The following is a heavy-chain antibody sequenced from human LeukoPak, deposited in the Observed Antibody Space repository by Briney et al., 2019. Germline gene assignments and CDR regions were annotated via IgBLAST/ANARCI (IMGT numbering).Heavy chain of an antibody. CDR1: GYTFTSYG. CDR2: ISAYNGNT. J-gene: IGHJ4*02. D-gene: IGHD3-3*01. CDR3: ARDQGTIFGESFDY. Sequence: ASVKVSCKASGYTFTSYGVTWVRQAPGQGLEWMGWISAYNGNTNYAQKLQGRVTMTTDTSTSTAYMELRSQRSDDTAVYYCARDQGTIFGESFDYWGQGTLVTVSS. V-gene: IGHV1-18*01.